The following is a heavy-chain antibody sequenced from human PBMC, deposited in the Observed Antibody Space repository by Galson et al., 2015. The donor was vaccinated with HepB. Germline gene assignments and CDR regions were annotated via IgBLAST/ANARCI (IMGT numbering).Heavy chain of an antibody. CDR3: ARGGTMVRGEGLDY. CDR2: IWYDGSNK. CDR1: GFTFSSYG. J-gene: IGHJ4*02. Sequence: SLRLSCAASGFTFSSYGMHWVRQAPGKGLEWVAVIWYDGSNKYYADSVKGRFTISRDNSKNTLYLQMNSLRAEDTAVYYCARGGTMVRGEGLDYWGQGTLVTVSS. V-gene: IGHV3-33*01. D-gene: IGHD3-10*01.